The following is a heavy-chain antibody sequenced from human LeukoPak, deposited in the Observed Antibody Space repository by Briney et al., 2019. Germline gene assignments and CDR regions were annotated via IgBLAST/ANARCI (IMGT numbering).Heavy chain of an antibody. CDR3: ARGLYPDYYVSSGSSPPEH. J-gene: IGHJ1*01. Sequence: GGSLRLSCAASGFTFTDYAMSWVRQAPEKGLEWVSAISGSGGSTYYADSMQGRFTISRDNSKNSLFLQMNSLRAEDTAVYYCARGLYPDYYVSSGSSPPEHWGQGTLVTVSS. V-gene: IGHV3-23*01. CDR2: ISGSGGST. CDR1: GFTFTDYA. D-gene: IGHD3-22*01.